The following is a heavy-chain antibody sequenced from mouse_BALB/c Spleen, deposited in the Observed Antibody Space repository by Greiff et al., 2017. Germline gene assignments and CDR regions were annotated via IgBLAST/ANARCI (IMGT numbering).Heavy chain of an antibody. Sequence: EVQLQESGGDLVKPGGSLKLSCAASGFTFSSYGMSWVRQTPDKRLEWVATISSGGSYTYYPDSVKGRFTISRDNAKNTLYLQMSSLKSEDTAMYYCARHLTGSSYFDYWGQGTTLTVSS. D-gene: IGHD1-1*01. CDR1: GFTFSSYG. CDR3: ARHLTGSSYFDY. J-gene: IGHJ2*01. CDR2: ISSGGSYT. V-gene: IGHV5-6*01.